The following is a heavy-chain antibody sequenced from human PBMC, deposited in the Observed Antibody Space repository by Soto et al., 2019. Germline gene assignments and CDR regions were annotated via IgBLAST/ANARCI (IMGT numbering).Heavy chain of an antibody. D-gene: IGHD2-2*02. J-gene: IGHJ6*02. Sequence: GGSLRLSCAASGFTFSSYGMHWVRQAPGKGLEWVAVISYDGSNKYYADSVKGRFTISRDNSKNTLYLQMNSLRAEDTAVYYCAKDSCTSCYNYYYYGMDVWGQGTTVT. CDR3: AKDSCTSCYNYYYYGMDV. CDR2: ISYDGSNK. CDR1: GFTFSSYG. V-gene: IGHV3-30*18.